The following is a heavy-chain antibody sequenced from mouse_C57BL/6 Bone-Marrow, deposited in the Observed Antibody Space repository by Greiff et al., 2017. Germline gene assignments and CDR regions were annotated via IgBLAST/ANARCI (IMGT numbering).Heavy chain of an antibody. D-gene: IGHD2-12*01. CDR3: TTGYDGPWFAY. CDR2: FDPENGDT. CDR1: GFNIKDDY. Sequence: VQLQQSGAELVRPGASVKLSCTASGFNIKDDYMHWVKQRPEQGLEWIGCFDPENGDTEYASKFQGKATITADTSSNTAYLQLSSLTSEDTAVYYCTTGYDGPWFAYWGQGTLVTVSA. V-gene: IGHV14-4*01. J-gene: IGHJ3*01.